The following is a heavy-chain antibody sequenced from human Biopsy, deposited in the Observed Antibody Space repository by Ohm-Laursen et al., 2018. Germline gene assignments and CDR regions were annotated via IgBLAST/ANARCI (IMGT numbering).Heavy chain of an antibody. D-gene: IGHD2-8*01. Sequence: SLRLSCVASGFTFSGFSMNWVRQAPGKGLEWVPSISASGNHIYYTDSVKGRFTVSRDNGKNSVYLQMNSLRVEDTAVYYCARDGEAKYCKHGVCPSDFWGQGTLVTVSS. V-gene: IGHV3-21*01. CDR3: ARDGEAKYCKHGVCPSDF. CDR1: GFTFSGFS. J-gene: IGHJ4*02. CDR2: ISASGNHI.